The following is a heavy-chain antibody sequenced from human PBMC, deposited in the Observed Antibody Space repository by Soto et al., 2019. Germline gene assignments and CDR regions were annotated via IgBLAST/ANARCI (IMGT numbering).Heavy chain of an antibody. Sequence: GGSLRLSCAASGFTFSAYAAHWVRQAPGKGLEWVAVISNDGSNKFYADSVKGRFTISRDNSKNTLYLQMNSLRAEDTAVYYCAKDGSSGWYFSHSFDYWGQGTLVTVSS. CDR1: GFTFSAYA. J-gene: IGHJ4*02. CDR2: ISNDGSNK. V-gene: IGHV3-30-3*01. D-gene: IGHD6-19*01. CDR3: AKDGSSGWYFSHSFDY.